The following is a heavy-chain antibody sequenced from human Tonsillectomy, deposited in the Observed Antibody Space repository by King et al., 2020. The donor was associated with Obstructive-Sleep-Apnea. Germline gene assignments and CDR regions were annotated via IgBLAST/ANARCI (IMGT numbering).Heavy chain of an antibody. CDR3: ARVLGAAGPDYYFDY. CDR1: GGSFSDYY. D-gene: IGHD1-26*01. V-gene: IGHV4-34*01. Sequence: VQLQQWGTGLLKPSETLSLTCAVYGGSFSDYYWSWIRQPPGKGLEWIGEINHYGSTSFNPSLKSRVTISVDTSRNQFSLKLHSVTAADTAVYYCARVLGAAGPDYYFDYWGQGTLVTVSS. J-gene: IGHJ4*02. CDR2: INHYGST.